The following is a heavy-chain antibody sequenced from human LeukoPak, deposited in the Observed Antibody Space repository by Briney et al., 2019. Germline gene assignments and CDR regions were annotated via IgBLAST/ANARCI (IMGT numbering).Heavy chain of an antibody. CDR2: IYNNENT. D-gene: IGHD3-3*01. Sequence: SETLSLTCTVSGDSISGYYWSWIQQPAGKGLEWIGRIYNNENTNYNPSLKSRVTMSVDTSKDQFSLKLSSVTAADTAVYFCARGSGLTAFDIWGQGTVVTVSS. CDR1: GDSISGYY. J-gene: IGHJ3*02. CDR3: ARGSGLTAFDI. V-gene: IGHV4-4*07.